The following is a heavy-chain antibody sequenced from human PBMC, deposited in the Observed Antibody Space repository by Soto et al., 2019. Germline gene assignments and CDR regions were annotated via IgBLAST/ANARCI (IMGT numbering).Heavy chain of an antibody. CDR1: GESFSGYF. J-gene: IGHJ4*01. CDR2: INYSGST. V-gene: IGHV4-34*01. D-gene: IGHD4-4*01. CDR3: ARKPHSIDY. Sequence: SETLSLTCAVYGESFSGYFWTWIRQFPGKGLEWIGEINYSGSTNYNPSLNSRVTISLDTSKNQFFLSLTSVTAADTAVYYCARKPHSIDYWGHGILVTVSS.